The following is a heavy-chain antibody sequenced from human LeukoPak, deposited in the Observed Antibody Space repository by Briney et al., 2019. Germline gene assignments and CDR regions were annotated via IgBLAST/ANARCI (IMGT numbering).Heavy chain of an antibody. CDR2: IRDSGSNI. Sequence: GGPLTLPCAASGLPHNEYHMSGIRHAPGKAREWGSDIRDSGSNIYYVESVKGRFPISRDNAKISLYLQMNSLRAEDTAVYYCARDLRTIVLVAAGTGSYYYMDVWRKGTTVTVSS. D-gene: IGHD2-15*01. J-gene: IGHJ6*03. V-gene: IGHV3-11*01. CDR3: ARDLRTIVLVAAGTGSYYYMDV. CDR1: GLPHNEYH.